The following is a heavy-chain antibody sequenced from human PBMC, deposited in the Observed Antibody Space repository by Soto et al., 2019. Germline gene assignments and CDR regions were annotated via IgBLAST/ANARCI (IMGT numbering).Heavy chain of an antibody. J-gene: IGHJ4*02. CDR3: ARDASYNWNYSPPFSRFPLPVRTNRD. Sequence: PGGALRLSCAGSGFTFSSYWMSGGRQAPGKGLEWVANIKHDGSEKYYVDSVKGRFTISRDNAKNSLYLQMNSLRAEDTAVYYCARDASYNWNYSPPFSRFPLPVRTNRDWGQGTLVTVSS. V-gene: IGHV3-7*05. CDR2: IKHDGSEK. D-gene: IGHD1-7*01. CDR1: GFTFSSYW.